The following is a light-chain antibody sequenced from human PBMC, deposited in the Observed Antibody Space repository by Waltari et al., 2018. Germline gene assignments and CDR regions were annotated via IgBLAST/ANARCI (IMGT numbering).Light chain of an antibody. CDR3: ATWDGRVNGVL. Sequence: QSVLTQAPSVSGTPGQRVTISCSGTNYNIGSGPVNWYQQRPGMSPKLLIYSNDQRPSGVPDRFSGSKAGTSASLAISGLQSEDEADYYCATWDGRVNGVLFGGGTKVTVL. V-gene: IGLV1-44*01. CDR2: SND. CDR1: NYNIGSGP. J-gene: IGLJ2*01.